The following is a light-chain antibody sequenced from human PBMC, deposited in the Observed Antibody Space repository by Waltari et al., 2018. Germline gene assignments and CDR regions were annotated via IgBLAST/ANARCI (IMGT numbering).Light chain of an antibody. Sequence: QSALTQPPSAAGPPGQSVTISCTGTSGDVGGSNYVFWYHQHPGKAPKLMIYDVSKRPSGVPDRFSGSKSGNTASLTISGLQAEDEADYYCCSYAGSYTWVFGGGTKLTVL. CDR1: SGDVGGSNY. J-gene: IGLJ3*02. V-gene: IGLV2-11*01. CDR2: DVS. CDR3: CSYAGSYTWV.